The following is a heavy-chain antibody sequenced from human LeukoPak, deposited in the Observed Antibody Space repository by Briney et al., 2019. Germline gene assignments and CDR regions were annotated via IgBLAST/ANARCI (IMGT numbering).Heavy chain of an antibody. D-gene: IGHD2-8*01. V-gene: IGHV1-46*01. CDR3: ARQIGGQYEDGFDI. Sequence: ASVKVSCKASGYTFTSSYMHWVRQAPGQGLEWVGIINPSGGTTIYAQKFQGRVTMTRDTSTSTVYTELRSLRSEDTAVYYCARQIGGQYEDGFDIWGQGTMVTVSS. CDR1: GYTFTSSY. J-gene: IGHJ3*02. CDR2: INPSGGTT.